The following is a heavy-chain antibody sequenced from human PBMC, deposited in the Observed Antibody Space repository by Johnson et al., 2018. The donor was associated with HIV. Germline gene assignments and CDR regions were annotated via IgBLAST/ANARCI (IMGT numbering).Heavy chain of an antibody. Sequence: VQLVESGGGVVQPGGSLRLSCAASGFTFSSSGMHWVRQAPGKGLEWVAVIWSDGSNKYYADSVKGRFTISRDNSKNTLYLQMNSLRAEDTAVYYCAKDLRVFDWFNAYDAFDIWGQGTMVTVSS. V-gene: IGHV3-33*06. J-gene: IGHJ3*02. CDR3: AKDLRVFDWFNAYDAFDI. D-gene: IGHD3-9*01. CDR2: IWSDGSNK. CDR1: GFTFSSSG.